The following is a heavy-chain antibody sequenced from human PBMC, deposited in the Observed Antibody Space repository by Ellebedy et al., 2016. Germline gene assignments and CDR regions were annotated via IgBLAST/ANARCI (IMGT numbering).Heavy chain of an antibody. J-gene: IGHJ3*01. CDR1: TFIVSSNY. Sequence: GESLKISXAGSTFIVSSNYMIWVRQAPGKGLEWVSFLYHGGTTYYADSVKGRFTISRDSSKNTLYLHMNNLRPEDTAVYYCATRRYGGFDVWGQGTMVTVSS. V-gene: IGHV3-53*01. D-gene: IGHD4-23*01. CDR3: ATRRYGGFDV. CDR2: LYHGGTT.